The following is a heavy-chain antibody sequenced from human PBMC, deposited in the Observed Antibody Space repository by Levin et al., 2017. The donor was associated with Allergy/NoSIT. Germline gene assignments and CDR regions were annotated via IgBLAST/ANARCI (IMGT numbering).Heavy chain of an antibody. CDR2: IYYSGST. D-gene: IGHD3-10*01. CDR1: GDSISGYY. Sequence: SETLSLTCTVSGDSISGYYWSWIRQPPGKGLEWIGHIYYSGSTNYNPSLKSRTTLSVDMSRNQFSLKLSSVTAGDTAVYYCARDKIIMLRGDTYYYGMDVWGQGTTVTVSS. V-gene: IGHV4-59*01. CDR3: ARDKIIMLRGDTYYYGMDV. J-gene: IGHJ6*02.